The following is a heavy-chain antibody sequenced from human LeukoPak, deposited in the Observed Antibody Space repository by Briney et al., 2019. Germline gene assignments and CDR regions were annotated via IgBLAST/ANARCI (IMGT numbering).Heavy chain of an antibody. CDR3: AKGLLRGLDV. CDR1: GFTFRNSM. CDR2: ISGSGGST. J-gene: IGHJ6*02. D-gene: IGHD4-17*01. V-gene: IGHV3-23*01. Sequence: GGSLRLSCAASGFTFRNSMISWVRQLPGKGLEWVTAISGSGGSTYYADSVKGRFSISRDNSKNTVYLQMNSLRAGDTAIYYCAKGLLRGLDVWGQGTTVTVSS.